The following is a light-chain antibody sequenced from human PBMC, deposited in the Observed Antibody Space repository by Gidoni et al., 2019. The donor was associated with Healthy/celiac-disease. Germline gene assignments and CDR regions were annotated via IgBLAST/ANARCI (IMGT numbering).Light chain of an antibody. CDR3: CSYAGSSSWV. CDR2: EGS. V-gene: IGLV2-23*01. CDR1: SSDVGSYNL. Sequence: QSALTQPASVSGSPGHSITISCTGTSSDVGSYNLVSWYQQHPGKAPKLMIYEGSKRPSGVSNRFSGSKSGNTASLTISGLQAEDEADYYCCSYAGSSSWVFGGWTKLTVL. J-gene: IGLJ3*02.